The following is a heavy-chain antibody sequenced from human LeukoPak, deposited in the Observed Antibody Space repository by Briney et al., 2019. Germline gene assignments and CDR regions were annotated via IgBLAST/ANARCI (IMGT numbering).Heavy chain of an antibody. D-gene: IGHD5-18*01. Sequence: SETLSLTCTVSGDSIGSYYWSWIRQPPGKGLEWIGEINHSGSTNYNPSLKSRVTLSLDTSKNQFSLKLSSVTAADTAVYYCARMEVSYGYVFDYWGQGTLVTVSS. CDR2: INHSGST. J-gene: IGHJ4*02. CDR3: ARMEVSYGYVFDY. CDR1: GDSIGSYY. V-gene: IGHV4-34*01.